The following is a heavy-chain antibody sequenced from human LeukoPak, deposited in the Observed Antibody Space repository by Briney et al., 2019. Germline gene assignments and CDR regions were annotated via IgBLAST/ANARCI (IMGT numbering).Heavy chain of an antibody. D-gene: IGHD2/OR15-2a*01. V-gene: IGHV3-30*04. CDR3: ARGKIGNNYFDY. CDR1: GFTFSSYA. J-gene: IGHJ4*02. Sequence: GGSLRLSCAASGFTFSSYAMHWVRQAPGRGLEWVAIISYDRNNKYYADSVKGRFTISRDNSKNTLYLQMNSLRAEDTAVYYCARGKIGNNYFDYWGQGTLVTASS. CDR2: ISYDRNNK.